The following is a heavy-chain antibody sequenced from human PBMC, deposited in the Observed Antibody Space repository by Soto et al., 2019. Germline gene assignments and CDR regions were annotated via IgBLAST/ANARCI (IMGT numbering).Heavy chain of an antibody. Sequence: SETLSLTCTVSGGSISSSSYYWGWIRQPPGKGLEWIGSIYYSGSTYYNPSLKSRVTISVDTSKNQFSLKLSSVTAADTAVYYCASFRVNWNAHYFDYWGQGTLVTVSS. CDR3: ASFRVNWNAHYFDY. CDR2: IYYSGST. V-gene: IGHV4-39*01. D-gene: IGHD1-1*01. CDR1: GGSISSSSYY. J-gene: IGHJ4*02.